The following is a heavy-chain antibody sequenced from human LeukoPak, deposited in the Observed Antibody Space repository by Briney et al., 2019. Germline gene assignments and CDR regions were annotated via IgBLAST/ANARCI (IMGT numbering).Heavy chain of an antibody. J-gene: IGHJ1*01. CDR3: ASARVAVAGGFAEYFQH. V-gene: IGHV1-69*13. CDR2: IIPIFGTA. Sequence: GASVTVSCKASGGTFSSYAISWVRQAPGQGLEWMGGIIPIFGTANYAQKFQGRVTITADESTSTAYMELSSLRSEDTAVYYCASARVAVAGGFAEYFQHWGQGTLVTVSS. CDR1: GGTFSSYA. D-gene: IGHD6-19*01.